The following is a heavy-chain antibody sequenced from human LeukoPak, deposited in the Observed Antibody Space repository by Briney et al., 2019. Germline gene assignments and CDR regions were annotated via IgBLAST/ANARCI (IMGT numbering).Heavy chain of an antibody. J-gene: IGHJ6*04. V-gene: IGHV4-61*09. D-gene: IGHD4-17*01. CDR3: ARCMSELDYGDYAYYYHMDV. CDR1: GDSLTSGSRY. Sequence: PSETLSLTCTVSGDSLTSGSRYWSWIRQPAGKGLEWIGHFYSSTRTTYNPSLESRVTISGDTAKNQFPLKLDSVTAADTAVYFCARCMSELDYGDYAYYYHMDVWGKGTTVTISS. CDR2: FYSSTRT.